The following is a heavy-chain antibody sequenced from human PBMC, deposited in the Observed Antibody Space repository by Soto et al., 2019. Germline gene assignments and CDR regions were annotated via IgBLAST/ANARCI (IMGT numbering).Heavy chain of an antibody. Sequence: GESLKISCKGSGYSFTTYWIGWVRQMPVKGLEWMGSIYPGDSDTRYSPSFQGQVTISADKSISTAYLQWSGLKASDTAMYYCARHLGDPPYYYSGLDVWGQRTTVTVSS. V-gene: IGHV5-51*01. CDR1: GYSFTTYW. CDR2: IYPGDSDT. D-gene: IGHD4-17*01. CDR3: ARHLGDPPYYYSGLDV. J-gene: IGHJ6*02.